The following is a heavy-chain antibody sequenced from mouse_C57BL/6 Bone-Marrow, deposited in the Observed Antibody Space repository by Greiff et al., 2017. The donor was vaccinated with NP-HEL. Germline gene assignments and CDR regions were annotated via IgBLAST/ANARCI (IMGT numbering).Heavy chain of an antibody. CDR2: IDPETGGT. CDR1: GYTFTEYE. J-gene: IGHJ2*01. D-gene: IGHD1-3*01. Sequence: VKLQESGAELVRPGASVTLSCKASGYTFTEYEMHWVKQTPVHGLEWIGAIDPETGGTAYNQKFKGKAILTADKSSSTAYMELRSLTSEDSAVYYCTRSGYYWGQGTTLTVSS. V-gene: IGHV1-15*01. CDR3: TRSGYY.